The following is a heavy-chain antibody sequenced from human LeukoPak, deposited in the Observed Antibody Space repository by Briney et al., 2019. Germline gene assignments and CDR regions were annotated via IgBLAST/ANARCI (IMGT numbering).Heavy chain of an antibody. V-gene: IGHV3-7*01. Sequence: GGSLRLSCAASGFTFSSYWMSWVRQAPGKGLEWVANIKQDGSEKYYVDSVKGRFTVSRDNSKSTLYLQMSSLRAEDTAVYYCAKDYRYCSGGSCYSYYYYMDVWGKGTTVTVSS. CDR1: GFTFSSYW. D-gene: IGHD2-15*01. CDR3: AKDYRYCSGGSCYSYYYYMDV. J-gene: IGHJ6*03. CDR2: IKQDGSEK.